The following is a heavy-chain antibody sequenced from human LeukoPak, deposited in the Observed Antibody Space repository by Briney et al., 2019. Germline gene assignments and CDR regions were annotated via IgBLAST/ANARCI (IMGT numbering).Heavy chain of an antibody. CDR3: TIMHGYYDGSGYWVQ. D-gene: IGHD3-22*01. V-gene: IGHV3-23*01. J-gene: IGHJ4*02. CDR1: GFTFSLYA. CDR2: ITTTGATT. Sequence: GGSLRLSCTASGFTFSLYAMSWVRQAPGKGLEWVSFITTTGATTSYADSVKGRFTISRDNLRDTLYMQMNSPRDEDTALYYCTIMHGYYDGSGYWVQWGQGTLVTVSS.